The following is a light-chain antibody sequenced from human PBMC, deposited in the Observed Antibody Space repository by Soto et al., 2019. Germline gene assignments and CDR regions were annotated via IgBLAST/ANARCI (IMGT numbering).Light chain of an antibody. CDR2: GAS. V-gene: IGKV3-15*01. Sequence: EIVMTQSPATLSVSPGERATLSCRASQSVSSNLAWYQQKPGRAPRLLIYGASTRATGIPARFSGSGSGTEFTLAISSLQPEDFATYYCQQSSSTPQTFGGGTKVDIK. J-gene: IGKJ4*01. CDR3: QQSSSTPQT. CDR1: QSVSSN.